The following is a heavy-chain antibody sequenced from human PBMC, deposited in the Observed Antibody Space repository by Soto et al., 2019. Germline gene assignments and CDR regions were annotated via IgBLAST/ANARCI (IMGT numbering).Heavy chain of an antibody. J-gene: IGHJ4*02. CDR2: ISGSGGST. D-gene: IGHD3-10*01. V-gene: IGHV3-23*01. CDR1: GFTFSSYA. Sequence: LRPSCAAAGFTFSSYAMSWVRQAPVKVLEWVSAISGSGGSTYYADSVKGRFTISRDNSKNTLYLQMNSLRAVDTAVYYCAKDPTEVLLWFGEILETSPEFDYWGPGTLVTVSS. CDR3: AKDPTEVLLWFGEILETSPEFDY.